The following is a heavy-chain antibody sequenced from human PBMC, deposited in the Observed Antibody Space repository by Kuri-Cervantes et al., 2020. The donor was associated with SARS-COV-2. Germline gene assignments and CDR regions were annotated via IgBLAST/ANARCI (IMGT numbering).Heavy chain of an antibody. V-gene: IGHV5-51*01. Sequence: KVSCKGSRYSFTSYWIGWVRQMPGKGLEWMGLIYPGDSDTRYSPSFQGQVTISADKSISTAYLQWSSLKAPDTAMYYRASRRITMVRGVIVIPDYFDYWGQGTLVTVSS. CDR3: ASRRITMVRGVIVIPDYFDY. CDR2: IYPGDSDT. D-gene: IGHD3-10*01. J-gene: IGHJ4*02. CDR1: RYSFTSYW.